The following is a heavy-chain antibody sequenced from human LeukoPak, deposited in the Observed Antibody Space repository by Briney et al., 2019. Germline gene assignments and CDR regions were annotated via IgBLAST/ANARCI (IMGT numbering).Heavy chain of an antibody. D-gene: IGHD1-26*01. CDR3: ARGYPVVGATVPSSSYYFDY. J-gene: IGHJ4*02. CDR1: GYTFTGYY. CDR2: INPNSGGT. Sequence: ASVKVSCKASGYTFTGYYMHWVRQAPGQGLEWMGWINPNSGGTNYAQKFQGRVTMTRDTSISTAYMELSGLRSDDTAVYYCARGYPVVGATVPSSSYYFDYWGQGTLVTVSS. V-gene: IGHV1-2*02.